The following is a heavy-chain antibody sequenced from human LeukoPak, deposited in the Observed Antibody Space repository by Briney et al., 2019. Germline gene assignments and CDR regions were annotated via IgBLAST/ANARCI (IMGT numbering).Heavy chain of an antibody. CDR3: ARQKWEQQGRDYYFNGLDV. CDR1: DEVITSNNW. Sequence: SETLSLTCTVSDEVITSNNWWSWVRQSPGKGLEWIGEIFHSGTTRYKASLESRVTMLLDKSKNQFSLRLNSVTAADTAVYYCARQKWEQQGRDYYFNGLDVWGPGTTVTVSS. CDR2: IFHSGTT. D-gene: IGHD1-26*01. J-gene: IGHJ6*02. V-gene: IGHV4-4*02.